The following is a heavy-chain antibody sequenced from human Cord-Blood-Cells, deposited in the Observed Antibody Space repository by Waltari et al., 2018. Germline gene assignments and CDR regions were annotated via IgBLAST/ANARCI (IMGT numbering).Heavy chain of an antibody. CDR2: IYYSGST. Sequence: QLQLQESGPGLVKPSETLSLTCTVSGGSISSSRYYCAWLRQPPGKGLEWIGSIYYSGSTYYNPSLKSRVTISVDTSKNQFSLKLSSVSAADTAVYYCARQDSSSWYDYWGQGTLVTVSS. CDR3: ARQDSSSWYDY. CDR1: GGSISSSRYY. D-gene: IGHD6-13*01. J-gene: IGHJ4*02. V-gene: IGHV4-39*01.